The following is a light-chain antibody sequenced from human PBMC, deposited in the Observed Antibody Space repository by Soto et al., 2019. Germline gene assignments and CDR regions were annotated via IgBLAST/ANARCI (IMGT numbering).Light chain of an antibody. V-gene: IGKV3-20*01. CDR2: GAS. CDR3: QKYGSSPLT. Sequence: EIVLTQSPGTLSLSPGERATLSCRASQSVSSSYLAWYQQKPGQAPRLLIYGASRRATGFPDRFSGSGSETDFTLTISRLEPEDFAVYYCQKYGSSPLTFGGGTKVEIK. J-gene: IGKJ4*01. CDR1: QSVSSSY.